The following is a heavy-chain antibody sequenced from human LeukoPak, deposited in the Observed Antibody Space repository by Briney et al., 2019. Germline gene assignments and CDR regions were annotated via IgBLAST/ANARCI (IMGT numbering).Heavy chain of an antibody. D-gene: IGHD3-22*01. CDR3: ARRTYFYDSSGYYFDY. J-gene: IGHJ4*02. CDR1: GGSLSSYY. CDR2: IYYRGST. V-gene: IGHV4-59*01. Sequence: SETLSLTCTVSGGSLSSYYWSWIRQPPGKGLECIGYIYYRGSTNYNPSLKSRVTISVDTSKNQFSLKLSSVTAADTAVYYCARRTYFYDSSGYYFDYWGQGTLVTVSS.